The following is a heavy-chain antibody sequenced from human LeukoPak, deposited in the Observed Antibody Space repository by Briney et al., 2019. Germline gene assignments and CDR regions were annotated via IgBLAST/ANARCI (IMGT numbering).Heavy chain of an antibody. J-gene: IGHJ4*02. V-gene: IGHV1-2*02. D-gene: IGHD3-22*01. Sequence: GASVTVSCKASGYTFSDYYTHWVRQAPGQGLEWMGWINPNSGGTNYAQKFQGRVTMTRDMSISTAYMEVSRLTSDDTAVYYCARATIADSSTYYIDYWGLGTLVTVSS. CDR1: GYTFSDYY. CDR3: ARATIADSSTYYIDY. CDR2: INPNSGGT.